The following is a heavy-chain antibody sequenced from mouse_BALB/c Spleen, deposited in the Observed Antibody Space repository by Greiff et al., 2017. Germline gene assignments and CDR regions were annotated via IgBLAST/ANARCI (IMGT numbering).Heavy chain of an antibody. CDR1: GFTFSSYG. J-gene: IGHJ4*01. Sequence: EVQRVESGGDLVKPGGSLKLSCAASGFTFSSYGMSWVRQTPDKRLEWVATISSGGSYTYYPDSVKGRFTNSRDNAKNTLYLQMSSLKSEDTAMYYCARPFYYDYDDAMDYWGQGTSVTVSS. CDR2: ISSGGSYT. D-gene: IGHD2-4*01. V-gene: IGHV5-6*01. CDR3: ARPFYYDYDDAMDY.